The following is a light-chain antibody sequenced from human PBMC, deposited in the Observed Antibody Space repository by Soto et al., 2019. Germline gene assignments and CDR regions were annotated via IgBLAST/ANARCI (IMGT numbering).Light chain of an antibody. CDR3: QHYGSSPWT. Sequence: EIVLTQSPGTLSLSPGERATLSCSASQSVGGSYLAWFQQKPGQAPRLLIYVASTRATGVPDRFSGSGSATDFSLTINRLEPEDFAVYYCQHYGSSPWTFGQGTKVEIK. J-gene: IGKJ1*01. CDR1: QSVGGSY. V-gene: IGKV3-20*01. CDR2: VAS.